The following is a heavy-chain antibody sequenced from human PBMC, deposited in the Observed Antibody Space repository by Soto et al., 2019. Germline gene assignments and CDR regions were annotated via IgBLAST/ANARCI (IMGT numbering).Heavy chain of an antibody. J-gene: IGHJ4*02. CDR3: AVEIAVAGTFDY. V-gene: IGHV1-69*13. CDR2: IIPIFGTA. CDR1: GGTFSSYA. Sequence: SVKVSCKASGGTFSSYAISWVREAPGQGLEWMGGIIPIFGTANYAQKFQGRVTITADESTSTAYMELSSLRSEDTAVYYCAVEIAVAGTFDYWGQGTLVTVSS. D-gene: IGHD6-19*01.